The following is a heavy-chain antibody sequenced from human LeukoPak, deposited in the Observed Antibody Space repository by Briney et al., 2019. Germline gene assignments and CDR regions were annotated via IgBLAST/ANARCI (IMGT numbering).Heavy chain of an antibody. V-gene: IGHV3-30-3*01. CDR3: ARDEGGYYDSSGYYWTSEGFDY. J-gene: IGHJ4*02. CDR2: ISYDGSNK. CDR1: GCTFSSYA. Sequence: PGGSLGLSCAASGCTFSSYAMHWVRQAPGKGLEWVAVISYDGSNKYYADSVKGRFTLSRDNSKNTLYLQMNSLRAEDTAVYYCARDEGGYYDSSGYYWTSEGFDYWGQGTLVTVSS. D-gene: IGHD3-22*01.